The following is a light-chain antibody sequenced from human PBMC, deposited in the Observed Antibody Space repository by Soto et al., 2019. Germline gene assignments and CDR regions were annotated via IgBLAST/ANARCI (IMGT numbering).Light chain of an antibody. Sequence: EIVLTQSPGTLSLSPGERATLSCRASQSVSSNYLAWYQQKPGQAPRLLIYGASSRAVGIPDRFSGSGSGTDFTLTISRLEPEDFAVYYCQQYSNSPPMTFGQGTRVEIK. V-gene: IGKV3-20*01. CDR3: QQYSNSPPMT. CDR1: QSVSSNY. CDR2: GAS. J-gene: IGKJ1*01.